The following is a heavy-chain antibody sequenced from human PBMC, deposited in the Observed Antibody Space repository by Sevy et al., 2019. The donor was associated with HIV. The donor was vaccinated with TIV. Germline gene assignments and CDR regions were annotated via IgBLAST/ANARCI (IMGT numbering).Heavy chain of an antibody. Sequence: GGSLRLSCAASGFTFSSYAMSWVRQAPGKGLEWVSAISGSGGSTYYADSVKGRFTISRDNSKNTLYLQRNSLRAEDTAVYYCAKDTTGYCSSTSCFTGYYGMDVWGQGTTVTVSS. CDR3: AKDTTGYCSSTSCFTGYYGMDV. CDR2: ISGSGGST. J-gene: IGHJ6*02. CDR1: GFTFSSYA. D-gene: IGHD2-2*01. V-gene: IGHV3-23*01.